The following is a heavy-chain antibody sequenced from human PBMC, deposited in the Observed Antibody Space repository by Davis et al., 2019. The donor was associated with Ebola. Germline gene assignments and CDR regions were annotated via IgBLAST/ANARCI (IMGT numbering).Heavy chain of an antibody. Sequence: SETLSFTCAVHGGSFSGYYWSWIRQPPGKGLEWIGEINHSGSTNYNPSLKSRVTISVDTSKNQFSLKLSSVTAADTAVYYCARGPFWSGYPLDYWGQGTLVTVSS. J-gene: IGHJ4*02. CDR1: GGSFSGYY. D-gene: IGHD3-3*01. CDR2: INHSGST. V-gene: IGHV4-34*01. CDR3: ARGPFWSGYPLDY.